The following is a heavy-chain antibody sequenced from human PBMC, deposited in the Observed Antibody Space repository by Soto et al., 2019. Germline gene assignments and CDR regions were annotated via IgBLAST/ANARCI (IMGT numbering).Heavy chain of an antibody. CDR3: ARGRYCLTGRCFPNWFDS. CDR1: GDSISSVDYF. J-gene: IGHJ5*01. CDR2: IYKSATT. V-gene: IGHV4-30-4*01. Sequence: TLSLTCSASGDSISSVDYFWAWIRQPPGQALEYIGYIYKSATTYYNPSFESRVAISLDTSKSQFSLNVTSVTAADTAVYFCARGRYCLTGRCFPNWFDSWGQGTLVTVSS. D-gene: IGHD2-15*01.